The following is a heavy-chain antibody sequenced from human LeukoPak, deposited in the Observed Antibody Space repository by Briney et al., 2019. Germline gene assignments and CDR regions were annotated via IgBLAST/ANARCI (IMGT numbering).Heavy chain of an antibody. CDR3: ARDPELTGTTGDY. Sequence: ASVKVSCKASGGTFSSYAISWVRQAPGQGLEWMGGIIPIFGTANYAQKFQGRVTITADESTSTAYMELSSLRSEDTAVYYCARDPELTGTTGDYWGQGTLVTVSS. J-gene: IGHJ4*02. CDR1: GGTFSSYA. V-gene: IGHV1-69*13. D-gene: IGHD1-20*01. CDR2: IIPIFGTA.